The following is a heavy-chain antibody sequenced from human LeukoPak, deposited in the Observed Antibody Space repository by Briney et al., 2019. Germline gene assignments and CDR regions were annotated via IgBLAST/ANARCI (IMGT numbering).Heavy chain of an antibody. D-gene: IGHD3-16*01. CDR2: IYYSGST. Sequence: SETLSLTCTVSGGSISSSSYYWGWIRQPPGKGLEWIGSIYYSGSTYYNPSLKSRVTISVDTSKNQFSLKLSSVTAADTAVYYCARSIPGGRAFDPWGQGTLVTVSS. CDR1: GGSISSSSYY. J-gene: IGHJ5*02. CDR3: ARSIPGGRAFDP. V-gene: IGHV4-39*07.